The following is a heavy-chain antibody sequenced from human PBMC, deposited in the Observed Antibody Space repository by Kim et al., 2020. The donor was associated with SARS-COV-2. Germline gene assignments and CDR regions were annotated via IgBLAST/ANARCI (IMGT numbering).Heavy chain of an antibody. V-gene: IGHV4-39*01. J-gene: IGHJ5*02. CDR2: IHYSGRA. Sequence: SETLSLTCTVSGGSISSNSRYWDWIRQPPGKPLEWIGNIHYSGRARYNASLQSRVTLFVDTSKNQFSLRLTSVTAADKAIYYCATHEEALNWFDPWGRGILVTVSS. CDR1: GGSISSNSRY. CDR3: ATHEEALNWFDP.